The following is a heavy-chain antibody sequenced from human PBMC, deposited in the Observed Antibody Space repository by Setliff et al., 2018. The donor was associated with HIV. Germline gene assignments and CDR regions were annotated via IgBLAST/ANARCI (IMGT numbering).Heavy chain of an antibody. Sequence: ASVKVSCKASGYTFTTYGISWVRQAPGHGLEWMGWISPNFVHTNYAQNFLGRVTMTIDTSTSRAYMELRSLRSDDTAMYFCARLGSGWSDSYYYAMDIWGQGTTVTVSS. J-gene: IGHJ6*02. V-gene: IGHV1-18*01. CDR1: GYTFTTYG. CDR2: ISPNFVHT. D-gene: IGHD6-19*01. CDR3: ARLGSGWSDSYYYAMDI.